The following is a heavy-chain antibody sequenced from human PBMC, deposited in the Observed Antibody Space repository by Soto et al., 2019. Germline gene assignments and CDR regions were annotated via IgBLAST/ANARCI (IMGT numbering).Heavy chain of an antibody. J-gene: IGHJ4*02. V-gene: IGHV4-4*02. CDR2: IYHSGST. Sequence: LSLTCAVSGGSISSSNWWSWVRQPPGKGLEWIGEIYHSGSTNYNPSLKSRVTISVDKSKNQFSLKLSSVTAADTAVYYCARDYAYGSGSYRTLFFDYWGQGTLVTVSS. D-gene: IGHD3-10*01. CDR3: ARDYAYGSGSYRTLFFDY. CDR1: GGSISSSNW.